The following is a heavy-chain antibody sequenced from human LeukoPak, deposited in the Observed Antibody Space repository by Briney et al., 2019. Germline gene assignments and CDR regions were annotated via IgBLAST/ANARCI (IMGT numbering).Heavy chain of an antibody. CDR1: GFTFSTYN. CDR3: TRGGRNTSYYWYY. J-gene: IGHJ4*02. CDR2: IKRDGTET. V-gene: IGHV3-7*01. D-gene: IGHD1-26*01. Sequence: GGSLRLSCVVSGFTFSTYNMNWVRQAPGKGLEWVATIKRDGTETYYVDSVRGRFTISRDNAENSVYLRMNSLRDEDTAVYYCTRGGRNTSYYWYYWGQGTLVTVSS.